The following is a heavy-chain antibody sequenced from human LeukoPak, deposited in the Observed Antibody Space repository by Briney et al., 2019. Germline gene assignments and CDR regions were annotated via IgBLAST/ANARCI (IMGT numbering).Heavy chain of an antibody. CDR3: ARSPLAVAVPERAFDI. D-gene: IGHD6-19*01. CDR2: INHSGST. V-gene: IGHV4-34*01. CDR1: GGSFSGYY. Sequence: SETLSLTCAVYGGSFSGYYWSWIRQPPGKGLEWIGEINHSGSTNYNPSLKSRVTISVDTSKNQFSLKLSSVTAADTAVYYCARSPLAVAVPERAFDIWGQGTMVTVSS. J-gene: IGHJ3*02.